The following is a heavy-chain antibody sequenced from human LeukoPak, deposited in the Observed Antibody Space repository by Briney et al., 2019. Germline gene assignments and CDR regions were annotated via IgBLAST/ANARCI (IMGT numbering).Heavy chain of an antibody. D-gene: IGHD6-13*01. V-gene: IGHV3-33*01. CDR2: IWYDGSNK. J-gene: IGHJ4*02. CDR1: GFTFSSYG. CDR3: AREGYSSSGDYFDY. Sequence: TGGSLRLSCAASGFTFSSYGMHWVRQAPGKGLEWVAVIWYDGSNKYYADSVKGRFTISRDNSKNTLYLQMNSLRAEDTAVYYCAREGYSSSGDYFDYWGQGTLVTVSS.